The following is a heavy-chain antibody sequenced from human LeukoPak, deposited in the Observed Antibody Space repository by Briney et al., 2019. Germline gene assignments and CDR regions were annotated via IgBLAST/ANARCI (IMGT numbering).Heavy chain of an antibody. J-gene: IGHJ6*02. CDR3: AREKSIARHYYYYGMDV. CDR1: GFALSSHW. CDR2: VNRDGSET. D-gene: IGHD6-6*01. V-gene: IGHV3-7*03. Sequence: GGSLRLSCAASGFALSSHWMTWVRQVPGRGPEWVANVNRDGSETYYLDSVKGRFTISKDNAKNSLYLQMNSLRAEDTAVYYCAREKSIARHYYYYGMDVWGQGTTVTVSS.